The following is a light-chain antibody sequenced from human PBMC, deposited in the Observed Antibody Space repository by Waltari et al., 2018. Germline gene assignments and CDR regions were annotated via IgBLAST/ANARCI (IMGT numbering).Light chain of an antibody. J-gene: IGLJ3*02. CDR2: DID. Sequence: QSVLTQPPSVSAAPGQKVTISCSWSSSIIGRNYVSWYQLLPGTAPKLPIYDIDTRPSGIPDRFSGSKSGTSATLVIIGLQTGDEADYYCGTWDTGLAAEVFGGGTKLTVL. CDR3: GTWDTGLAAEV. V-gene: IGLV1-51*01. CDR1: SSIIGRNY.